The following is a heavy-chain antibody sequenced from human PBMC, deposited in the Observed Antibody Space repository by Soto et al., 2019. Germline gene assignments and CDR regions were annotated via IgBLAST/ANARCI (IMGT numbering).Heavy chain of an antibody. CDR2: IIPIFGTA. J-gene: IGHJ5*01. Sequence: SVKVSCQASGGTFSRYAISWVRQAPGQGLEWMGGIIPIFGTANYAQKFQGRVTITADESTSTAYMELSSLRSEDTAVYYCARRTPEDDFWGGYYGWFDSCGQGSLVTVSS. D-gene: IGHD3-3*01. CDR1: GGTFSRYA. CDR3: ARRTPEDDFWGGYYGWFDS. V-gene: IGHV1-69*13.